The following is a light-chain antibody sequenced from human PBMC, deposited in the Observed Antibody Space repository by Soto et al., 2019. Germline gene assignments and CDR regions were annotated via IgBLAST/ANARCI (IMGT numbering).Light chain of an antibody. CDR2: WAS. Sequence: DIVMTQSPDSLAVSLGERATINCKSSQNIFYSSNNKNYLAWYQQKPGQPPKLLIYWASTRESGVPDRFSGSGSGTDFTLTISSLQAEDVAIYYCQRYNNWLWTFGQGTRVEIK. V-gene: IGKV4-1*01. J-gene: IGKJ1*01. CDR1: QNIFYSSNNKNY. CDR3: QRYNNWLWT.